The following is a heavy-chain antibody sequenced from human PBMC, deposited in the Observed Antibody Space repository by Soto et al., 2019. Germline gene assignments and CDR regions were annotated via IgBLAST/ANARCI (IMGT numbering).Heavy chain of an antibody. CDR3: TSQVLLWFGAGDAFDI. CDR2: IYPGDSDT. CDR1: GYSFSSYW. V-gene: IGHV5-51*01. J-gene: IGHJ3*02. Sequence: PGESLKISCKGSGYSFSSYWIGWVRQMPGKGLEWMGIIYPGDSDTRYSPSFQGQVTISADKPISTAYLQWSSLKASDTAMYYCTSQVLLWFGAGDAFDIWGQGTMVTVSS. D-gene: IGHD3-10*01.